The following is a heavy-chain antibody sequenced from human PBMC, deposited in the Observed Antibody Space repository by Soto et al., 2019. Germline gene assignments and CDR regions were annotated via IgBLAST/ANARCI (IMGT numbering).Heavy chain of an antibody. Sequence: SVKVSCKASGGTFSSYAIGWVRQAPGQGLEWMGGIIPIFGTANYAQKFQGRVTITADKSTSTAYMELSSLRSEDTAVYYCARDRRGYHFDYWGQGTQVTVSS. CDR3: ARDRRGYHFDY. J-gene: IGHJ4*02. CDR2: IIPIFGTA. CDR1: GGTFSSYA. D-gene: IGHD5-12*01. V-gene: IGHV1-69*06.